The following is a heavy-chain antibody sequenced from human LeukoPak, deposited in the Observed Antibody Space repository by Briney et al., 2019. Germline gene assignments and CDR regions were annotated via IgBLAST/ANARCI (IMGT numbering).Heavy chain of an antibody. CDR3: ARGQVYGSSWFVY. J-gene: IGHJ4*02. V-gene: IGHV4-4*02. Sequence: SGTLSLTCTVSGGSVSTSNWWSWVRQSPGKGLEWIGEIYHSGSTNYNPSLKSRVTMSLDKPKNQFSLKLSSVTAADTAVYYCARGQVYGSSWFVYWGQGTPVTVSS. D-gene: IGHD6-13*01. CDR2: IYHSGST. CDR1: GGSVSTSNW.